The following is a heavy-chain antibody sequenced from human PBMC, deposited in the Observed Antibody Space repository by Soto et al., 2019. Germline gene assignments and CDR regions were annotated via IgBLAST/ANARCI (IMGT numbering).Heavy chain of an antibody. D-gene: IGHD2-2*01. CDR3: ARGYCSSNGCSDYFDY. J-gene: IGHJ4*02. Sequence: ASVKVSCKASGYPFSGRYLHWVRQAPGQGLEWMALINPTTGGTKYAQKFQGRVSMTWDTSISTAYMGMSSLKSDDTAIYYCARGYCSSNGCSDYFDYWGQGTLVTVSS. V-gene: IGHV1-2*02. CDR1: GYPFSGRY. CDR2: INPTTGGT.